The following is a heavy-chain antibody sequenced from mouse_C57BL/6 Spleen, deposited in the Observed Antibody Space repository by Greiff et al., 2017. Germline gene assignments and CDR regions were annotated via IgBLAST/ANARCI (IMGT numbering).Heavy chain of an antibody. CDR3: ARSVITTVYYFDY. V-gene: IGHV1-22*01. CDR1: GYTFTDYN. D-gene: IGHD1-1*01. Sequence: VQLKESGPELVKPGASVKMSCKASGYTFTDYNMHWVKQSPGKSLEWIGYINPNNGGTSYNQKFKGKATLTVNKSSSTAYMELRSLTSEDSAVYDCARSVITTVYYFDYWGQGTTLTVSS. J-gene: IGHJ2*01. CDR2: INPNNGGT.